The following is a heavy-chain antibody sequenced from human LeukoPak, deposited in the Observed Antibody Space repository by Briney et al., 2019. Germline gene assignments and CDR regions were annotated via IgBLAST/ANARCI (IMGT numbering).Heavy chain of an antibody. D-gene: IGHD3-22*01. CDR3: ARTDGLLLNAFDI. CDR1: GGSISSYY. CDR2: IYYSGST. Sequence: PSETLSLTCTVSGGSISSYYWSWIRQPPGKGLEWIGYIYYSGSTNYNPSLKSRVTISVDTSKNQFSLKLSSATAADTAVYYCARTDGLLLNAFDIWGQGTMVTVSS. V-gene: IGHV4-59*01. J-gene: IGHJ3*02.